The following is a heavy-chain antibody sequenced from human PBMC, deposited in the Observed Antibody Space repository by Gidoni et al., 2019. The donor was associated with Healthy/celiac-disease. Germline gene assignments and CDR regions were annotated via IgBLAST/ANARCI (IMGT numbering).Heavy chain of an antibody. J-gene: IGHJ4*02. Sequence: EVPLVESGECLVKPGGSLRLSCAASVFPFSNAWMSWVRQAPGMGREWVGRMKSKTDGGTTDYAAPVKGRFTISRDDSKNTLYLQMNSLKTEDTAVYYCTTQLGFGEFNRLEDYWGQGTLVTVSS. V-gene: IGHV3-15*01. CDR3: TTQLGFGEFNRLEDY. D-gene: IGHD3-10*01. CDR2: MKSKTDGGTT. CDR1: VFPFSNAW.